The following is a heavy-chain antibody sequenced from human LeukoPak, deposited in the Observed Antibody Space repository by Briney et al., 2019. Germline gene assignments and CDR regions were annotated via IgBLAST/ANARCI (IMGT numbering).Heavy chain of an antibody. D-gene: IGHD1-7*01. CDR1: GYSISSGYY. V-gene: IGHV4-38-2*02. CDR2: VYHSGST. Sequence: SETLSLTCTVSGYSISSGYYWGWIRQPPGKGLEWIGTVYHSGSTYCSPSLKSRVTISVDTSKNQVSLKVNSVTAADTALYYCARAGGNLRQGFFQHWGQGTPVTVSS. CDR3: ARAGGNLRQGFFQH. J-gene: IGHJ1*01.